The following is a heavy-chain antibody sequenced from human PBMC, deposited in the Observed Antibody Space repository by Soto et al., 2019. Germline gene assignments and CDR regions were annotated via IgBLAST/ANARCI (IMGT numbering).Heavy chain of an antibody. CDR1: GGSIRRGDYY. D-gene: IGHD3-3*01. Sequence: SETLSLTCTVSGGSIRRGDYYWSWIRQPPGKGLEWIGYIYYSGSTYYNPSLKSRVTISVDTSKNQFSLKLSSVTAADTAVYYCARDVRFLAYGYGMDVWGQGTTVTVSS. V-gene: IGHV4-30-4*01. J-gene: IGHJ6*02. CDR3: ARDVRFLAYGYGMDV. CDR2: IYYSGST.